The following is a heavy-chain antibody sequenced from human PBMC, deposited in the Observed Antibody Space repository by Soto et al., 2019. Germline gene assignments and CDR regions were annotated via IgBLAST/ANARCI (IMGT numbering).Heavy chain of an antibody. CDR2: ISSSGYI. V-gene: IGHV3-21*05. Sequence: EVQLVESGGGLVKPGGSLRLSCAASGFTFSNSGMNWVRQAPGKGLEWVSYISSSGYIFYADSVKGRFTISRDNAKDALYLQMNSLRAEDTAVYYCARDLGAVTTLGFQTWGQGALVTVSS. CDR1: GFTFSNSG. CDR3: ARDLGAVTTLGFQT. D-gene: IGHD4-17*01. J-gene: IGHJ1*01.